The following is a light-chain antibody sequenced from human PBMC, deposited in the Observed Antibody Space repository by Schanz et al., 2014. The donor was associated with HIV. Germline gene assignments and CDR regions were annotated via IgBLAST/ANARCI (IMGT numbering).Light chain of an antibody. J-gene: IGLJ3*02. CDR1: SGSVSTSYY. CDR3: VLHMGGGVWV. Sequence: QTVVTQEPSFSVSPGGTVTLTCGLSSGSVSTSYYPSWFQQTPGQAPRTLIYSTNTRSSGVPDRFSGSILGNKAALTITGAQADDESDYYCVLHMGGGVWVFGGGTKVTVL. CDR2: STN. V-gene: IGLV8-61*01.